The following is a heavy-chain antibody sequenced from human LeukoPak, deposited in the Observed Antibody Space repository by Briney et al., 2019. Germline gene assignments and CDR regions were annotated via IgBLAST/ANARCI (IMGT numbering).Heavy chain of an antibody. D-gene: IGHD3-10*01. J-gene: IGHJ6*02. CDR2: IYPGDSDT. V-gene: IGHV5-51*01. CDR1: GYIFTSYW. Sequence: GDSLKISCECCGYIFTSYWIGWVRQTRGKGVEWVGIIYPGDSDTRYSPSFQGQVTISADKSISTAYLQWSSLKASDTAMYYCARGWFGGATTFYGMDVWGQGTTVTVSS. CDR3: ARGWFGGATTFYGMDV.